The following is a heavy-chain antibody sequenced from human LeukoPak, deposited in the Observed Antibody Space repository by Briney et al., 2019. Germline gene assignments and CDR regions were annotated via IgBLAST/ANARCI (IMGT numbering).Heavy chain of an antibody. CDR3: ARGVPAAGHYDY. V-gene: IGHV4-39*01. Sequence: KPSETLSLTCTVSGGSISSYYWSWIRQPPGKGLEWIGSIYYSGSTYYNPSLKSRVTISVDTSKNQFSLKLSSVTAADTAVYYCARGVPAAGHYDYWGQGTLVTVSS. CDR1: GGSISSYY. CDR2: IYYSGST. D-gene: IGHD6-19*01. J-gene: IGHJ4*02.